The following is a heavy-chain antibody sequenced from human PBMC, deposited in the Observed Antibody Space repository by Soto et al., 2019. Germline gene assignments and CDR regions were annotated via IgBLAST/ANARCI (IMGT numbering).Heavy chain of an antibody. D-gene: IGHD3-10*01. V-gene: IGHV1-8*01. J-gene: IGHJ6*02. CDR1: GYTFTSYD. CDR3: ARDHGSYGMDV. CDR2: LNPNTGNS. Sequence: ASVKVSCKASGYTFTSYDTYWVRQATGQGLEWMGWLNPNTGNSGYAQKFQGRITVTSDTSINTVHMELSSLRSEDTAVYYCARDHGSYGMDVWGQGTTVTVSS.